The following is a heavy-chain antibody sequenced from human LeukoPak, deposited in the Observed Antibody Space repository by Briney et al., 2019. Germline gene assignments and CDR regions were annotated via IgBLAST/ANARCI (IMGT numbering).Heavy chain of an antibody. CDR2: FDPGDGET. CDR3: ARDGGAMARYFYYYYMDV. V-gene: IGHV1-24*01. CDR1: GYTLTELS. J-gene: IGHJ6*03. D-gene: IGHD3-16*01. Sequence: ASVKVSCKVSGYTLTELSMHWVRQAPGKGLEWMGGFDPGDGETIYAQKFQGRVTMTEDTSTDTAYTELSSLRSEDTAVYYCARDGGAMARYFYYYYMDVWGKGTTVTVSS.